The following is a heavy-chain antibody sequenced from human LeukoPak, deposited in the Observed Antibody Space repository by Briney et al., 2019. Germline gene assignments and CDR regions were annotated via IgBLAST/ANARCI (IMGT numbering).Heavy chain of an antibody. Sequence: GGSLRLSCAASGFTLSTYAMSWVRQTPGKGLEWVAATSSSDAGTYHADSVRGRFTISRDNAKNSLYLQMNSLRAEDTALYYCAKDFSSGYYYFDYWGQGTLVTVSS. J-gene: IGHJ4*02. CDR3: AKDFSSGYYYFDY. CDR2: TSSSDAGT. CDR1: GFTLSTYA. D-gene: IGHD3-22*01. V-gene: IGHV3-23*01.